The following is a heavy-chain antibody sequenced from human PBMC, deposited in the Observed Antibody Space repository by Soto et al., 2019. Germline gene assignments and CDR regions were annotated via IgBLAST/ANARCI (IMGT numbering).Heavy chain of an antibody. J-gene: IGHJ4*02. CDR2: IYSDDDK. Sequence: QITLKESGPTLVKPTQTLTLTCTFSGFSLSSSGVDVGWIRQPPGKALEWLTFIYSDDDKRYSPSLKSRLSITKATTKNQVVLTLTNMDPVDTATHYCARLMVAGITYYFDSCRQGTLLTVSS. CDR1: GFSLSSSGVD. V-gene: IGHV2-5*02. CDR3: ARLMVAGITYYFDS. D-gene: IGHD2-21*01.